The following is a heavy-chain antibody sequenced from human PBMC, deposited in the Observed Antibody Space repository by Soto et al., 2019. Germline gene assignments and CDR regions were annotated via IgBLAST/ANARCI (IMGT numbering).Heavy chain of an antibody. CDR1: GFTFSSYA. CDR2: ISGSGGST. D-gene: IGHD5-12*01. V-gene: IGHV3-23*01. CDR3: AKDLGIVAYYYYGMDV. J-gene: IGHJ6*02. Sequence: PGGSLRLSCAASGFTFSSYAMSWVRQAPGKGLEWVSAISGSGGSTYYADSVKGRFTISRDNSKNTLYLQMNSLRAEDTAVYYCAKDLGIVAYYYYGMDVWGQGTTVTVSS.